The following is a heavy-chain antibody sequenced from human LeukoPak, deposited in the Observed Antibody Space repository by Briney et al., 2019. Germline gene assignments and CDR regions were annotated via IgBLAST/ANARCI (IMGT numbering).Heavy chain of an antibody. CDR1: GFTFSSYA. CDR2: INGNGGST. Sequence: GGSLRLSCSVSGFTFSSYAMHWVRQAPGKGLEYVSGINGNGGSTYYADSVKGRFTISRDNSKNTLFLQLSSLRDEDTAVYYCVKERSSGWYDFDYWGQGTLVTVSS. J-gene: IGHJ4*02. CDR3: VKERSSGWYDFDY. D-gene: IGHD6-19*01. V-gene: IGHV3-64D*06.